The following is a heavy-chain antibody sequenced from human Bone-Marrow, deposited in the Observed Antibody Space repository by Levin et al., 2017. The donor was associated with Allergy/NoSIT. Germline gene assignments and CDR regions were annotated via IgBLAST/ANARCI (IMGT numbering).Heavy chain of an antibody. D-gene: IGHD1-26*01. V-gene: IGHV1-58*01. CDR1: GFTFTSSA. Sequence: KISCKASGFTFTSSAVQWVRQARGQRLEWIGWIVVGSGNTNYAQKFQERVTITRDMSTSTAYMELSSLRSEDTAVYYCAAGTGATTIHDAFDIRGQGTMVTVSS. CDR2: IVVGSGNT. J-gene: IGHJ3*02. CDR3: AAGTGATTIHDAFDI.